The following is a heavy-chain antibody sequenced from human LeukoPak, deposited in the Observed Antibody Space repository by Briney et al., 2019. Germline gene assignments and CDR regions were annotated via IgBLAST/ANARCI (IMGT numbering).Heavy chain of an antibody. Sequence: GGSLRLSCAASGFTFSSYSMNWVRQAPGKGLEWVSSISSSGTYVYYADSVKGRFTISRDNAKNSLYLQMNSLRDEDTAVYYCARDLGSYSGRYYFDYWGQGILVTVSS. CDR1: GFTFSSYS. CDR2: ISSSGTYV. J-gene: IGHJ4*02. V-gene: IGHV3-21*01. CDR3: ARDLGSYSGRYYFDY. D-gene: IGHD1-26*01.